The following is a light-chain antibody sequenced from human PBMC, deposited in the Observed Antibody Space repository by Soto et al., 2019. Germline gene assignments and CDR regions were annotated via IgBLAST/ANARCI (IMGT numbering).Light chain of an antibody. CDR2: RAS. V-gene: IGKV1-5*03. CDR1: QSISDW. J-gene: IGKJ1*01. Sequence: DLQMTQSPSTLSASVGDRVTITCRASQSISDWLAWYQQKPGEAPRLLIYRASTLQSGVSSRFRGSGSGTEFTLTISDLQPDDFATYYCQQYHIYSWTFGQGTTVGIK. CDR3: QQYHIYSWT.